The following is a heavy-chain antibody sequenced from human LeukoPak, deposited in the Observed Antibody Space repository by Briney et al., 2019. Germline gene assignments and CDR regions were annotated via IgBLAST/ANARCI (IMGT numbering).Heavy chain of an antibody. J-gene: IGHJ4*02. CDR1: GFTFSAYE. Sequence: PGGSLRLSCAASGFTFSAYEMNWVRQPPGKGLEWVSYISSGGTSIYYADSVKGRFTISRDNAKNSLYLQMNSLRAEDTAVYYCARGLLWFGELFPVFDYWGQGTLVTVSS. CDR2: ISSGGTSI. V-gene: IGHV3-48*03. D-gene: IGHD3-10*01. CDR3: ARGLLWFGELFPVFDY.